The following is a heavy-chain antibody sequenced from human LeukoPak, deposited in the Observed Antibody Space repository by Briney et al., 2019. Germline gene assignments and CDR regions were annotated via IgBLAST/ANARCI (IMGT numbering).Heavy chain of an antibody. CDR2: IYTSGST. CDR3: ARVAEDYGDYELDY. V-gene: IGHV4-4*07. CDR1: GGSISSYY. J-gene: IGHJ4*02. Sequence: SETLSLTCTVSGGSISSYYWSWIRQPAGKGLEWIGRIYTSGSTNYNPSLKSRVTMSVDTSKNQFSLKLSSVTAADTAVYYCARVAEDYGDYELDYWGQGTLVTVSS. D-gene: IGHD4-17*01.